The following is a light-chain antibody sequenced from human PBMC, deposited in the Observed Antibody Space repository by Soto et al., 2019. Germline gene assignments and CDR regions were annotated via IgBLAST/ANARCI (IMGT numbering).Light chain of an antibody. J-gene: IGKJ4*01. V-gene: IGKV1-5*03. Sequence: DIQMTQSPSTLSASVGDRVTITCRASQSISSWLAWYQQKPGKAPKLLMYKSFSLESGVPLRFSGSGSGTEFTLTISNLPPDDFAIYFCQQYNSYPLTFGGGTKVEIK. CDR2: KSF. CDR3: QQYNSYPLT. CDR1: QSISSW.